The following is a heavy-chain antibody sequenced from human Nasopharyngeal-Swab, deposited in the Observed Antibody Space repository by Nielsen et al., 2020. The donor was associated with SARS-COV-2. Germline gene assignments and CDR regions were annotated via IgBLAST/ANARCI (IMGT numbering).Heavy chain of an antibody. J-gene: IGHJ3*02. V-gene: IGHV1-69*01. D-gene: IGHD2-2*01. Sequence: WVRQATGQGLEWMGGIIPIFGTANYAQKFQGRVTITADESTSTAYMELSSLRSEDTAVYYCARVGVVVPAASAFDIWGQGTMVTVSS. CDR2: IIPIFGTA. CDR3: ARVGVVVPAASAFDI.